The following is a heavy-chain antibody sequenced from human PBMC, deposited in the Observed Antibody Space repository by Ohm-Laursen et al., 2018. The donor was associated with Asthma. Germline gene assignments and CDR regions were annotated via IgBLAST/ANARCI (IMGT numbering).Heavy chain of an antibody. CDR2: ISYDGSNK. V-gene: IGHV3-30*03. J-gene: IGHJ4*02. D-gene: IGHD5-18*01. CDR3: AREKAIVGGHSYGYSYYFDY. CDR1: GFTFSSYG. Sequence: SLRLSCAASGFTFSSYGMHWVRQAPGKGLEWVAVISYDGSNKYYADSVKGRFTISRDNSKNTLYLQMNSLRAEDTAVYYCAREKAIVGGHSYGYSYYFDYWGQGTLVTVSS.